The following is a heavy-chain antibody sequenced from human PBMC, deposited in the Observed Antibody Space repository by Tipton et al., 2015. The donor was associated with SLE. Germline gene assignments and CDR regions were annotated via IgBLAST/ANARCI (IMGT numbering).Heavy chain of an antibody. Sequence: LRLSCIVSGGSVSSGAFYWSWIRQPPGKGLEWIGSLYYSGTTYYNTSLKSRVTISIDTSKNQFSLKLTSVAAADTAMYYCASLVGVSTSGAFDLWGQGTMVTVSS. CDR1: GGSVSSGAFY. D-gene: IGHD1-26*01. CDR3: ASLVGVSTSGAFDL. CDR2: LYYSGTT. J-gene: IGHJ3*01. V-gene: IGHV4-39*07.